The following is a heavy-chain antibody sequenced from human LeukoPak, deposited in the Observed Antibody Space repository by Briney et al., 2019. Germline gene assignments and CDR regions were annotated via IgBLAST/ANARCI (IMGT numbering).Heavy chain of an antibody. CDR3: ARDQTGITVAATGWFDP. Sequence: GGSLRLSCAASGFTFSDYYMSWIRQAPGRGLEWVSYISNSGTTRYYADSVKGRFTISRDNAKNSLYLQMNSLRAEDAAVYYCARDQTGITVAATGWFDPWGQGTLVTVSS. V-gene: IGHV3-11*04. CDR1: GFTFSDYY. J-gene: IGHJ5*02. D-gene: IGHD6-19*01. CDR2: ISNSGTTR.